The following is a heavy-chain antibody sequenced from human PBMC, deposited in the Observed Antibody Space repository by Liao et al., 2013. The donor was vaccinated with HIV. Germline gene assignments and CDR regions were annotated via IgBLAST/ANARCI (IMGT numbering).Heavy chain of an antibody. J-gene: IGHJ4*02. V-gene: IGHV4-34*01. Sequence: QVQLQQWGAGLLKPSETLSLTCAVYGGSFSGYYWSWIRQPPGKGLEWIGEINHSGSTNYNPSLKSRVTISVDTSKNQFSLKLSSVTAADTAVYYCARDRRITMVRGVIIRSFDYWGQGTLVTVSS. CDR2: INHSGST. D-gene: IGHD3-10*01. CDR3: ARDRRITMVRGVIIRSFDY. CDR1: GGSFSGYY.